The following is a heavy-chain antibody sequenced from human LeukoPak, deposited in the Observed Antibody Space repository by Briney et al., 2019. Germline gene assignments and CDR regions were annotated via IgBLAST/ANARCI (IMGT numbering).Heavy chain of an antibody. CDR2: IYPDDSDT. V-gene: IGHV5-51*01. J-gene: IGHJ4*02. D-gene: IGHD3-22*01. CDR3: ARQHYYNNSEFDS. CDR1: GYSFTSYW. Sequence: GESLKISCKGSGYSFTSYWIGWLRQMPGKGLEWMGIIYPDDSDTRYSPSFQGQVSLSADKSISTAYLQWGSLKASDTAIYYCARQHYYNNSEFDSWGQGTLVTVSS.